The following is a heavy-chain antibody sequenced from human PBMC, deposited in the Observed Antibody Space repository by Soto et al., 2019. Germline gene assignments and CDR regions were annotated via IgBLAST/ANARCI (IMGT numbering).Heavy chain of an antibody. J-gene: IGHJ5*02. D-gene: IGHD5-18*01. V-gene: IGHV4-59*01. CDR1: GGSISSYY. CDR2: IYYSGST. Sequence: PSETLPLTCTVSGGSISSYYWSWIRQPPGKGLEWIGYIYYSGSTNYNPSLKSRVTISVDTSKNQFSLKLSSVTAADTAVYYCARGGRGYSYGYLDPWGQGTLVTVSS. CDR3: ARGGRGYSYGYLDP.